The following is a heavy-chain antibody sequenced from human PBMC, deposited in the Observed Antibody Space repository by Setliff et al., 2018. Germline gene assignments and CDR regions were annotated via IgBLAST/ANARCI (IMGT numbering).Heavy chain of an antibody. CDR3: ARAEVPDYWYFDL. Sequence: PGESLRLSCAASGFTFSSYAMHWVRQAPGKGLEWVAVISYDGSNKYYADSVKGRFTISRDNSKNTLYLQMNSLRAEDTAVYYCARAEVPDYWYFDLWGRGTLVTVSS. CDR1: GFTFSSYA. J-gene: IGHJ2*01. CDR2: ISYDGSNK. V-gene: IGHV3-30-3*01.